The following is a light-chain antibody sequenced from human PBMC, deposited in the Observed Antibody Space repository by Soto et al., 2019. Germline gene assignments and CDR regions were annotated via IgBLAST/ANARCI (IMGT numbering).Light chain of an antibody. CDR1: SSNIGAGYD. CDR2: GNS. V-gene: IGLV1-40*01. Sequence: QSVLTQPPSVSGAPGQRVTISCTGSSSNIGAGYDVHWYQQLPGTAPKLLIYGNSNRPSGVPDRFSGSKSGTSASLAITGLQAEAEADYSCQSYDSSLSALFGGGTKRTVL. CDR3: QSYDSSLSAL. J-gene: IGLJ3*02.